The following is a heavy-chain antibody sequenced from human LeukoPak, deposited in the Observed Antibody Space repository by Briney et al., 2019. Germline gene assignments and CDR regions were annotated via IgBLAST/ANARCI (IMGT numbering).Heavy chain of an antibody. Sequence: PGGSLRLSCAASGFTFSSYAMSWVRQAPGKGLEWVSAISGSGGSTYYADSVKGRFTISRDNSKNTLYLQMNSLRAEDTAVYYCAEGSLEYYDYVWGSYAGFGYWGQGTLVTVSS. CDR1: GFTFSSYA. CDR2: ISGSGGST. CDR3: AEGSLEYYDYVWGSYAGFGY. J-gene: IGHJ4*02. V-gene: IGHV3-23*01. D-gene: IGHD3-16*01.